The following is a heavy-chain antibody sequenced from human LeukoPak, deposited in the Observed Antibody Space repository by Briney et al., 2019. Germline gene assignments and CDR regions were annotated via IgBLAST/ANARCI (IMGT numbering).Heavy chain of an antibody. CDR3: ARGGYSYGPSYHDAFDI. CDR2: IYHSGST. D-gene: IGHD5-18*01. CDR1: GYSISSGYY. J-gene: IGHJ3*02. Sequence: SETLSLTCTVSGYSISSGYYWGWIRQPPGKGLEWIGSIYHSGSTYYNPSLKSRVTISVDTSKSQFSLKLSSVTAADTAVYYCARGGYSYGPSYHDAFDIWGQGTMVTVSS. V-gene: IGHV4-38-2*02.